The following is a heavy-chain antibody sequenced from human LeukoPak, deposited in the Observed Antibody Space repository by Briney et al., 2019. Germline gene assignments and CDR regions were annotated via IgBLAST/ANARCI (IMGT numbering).Heavy chain of an antibody. J-gene: IGHJ4*02. D-gene: IGHD3-10*01. CDR3: ARDAYGSGSYGSY. CDR1: GFTFSSFE. V-gene: IGHV3-21*01. Sequence: PGGSLRLSCAASGFTFSSFEMNWVRQAPGKGLEWVSSISSSSSYIYYADSVKGRFTISRDNAKNSLYLQMNSLRAEDTAVYYCARDAYGSGSYGSYWGQGTLVTVSS. CDR2: ISSSSSYI.